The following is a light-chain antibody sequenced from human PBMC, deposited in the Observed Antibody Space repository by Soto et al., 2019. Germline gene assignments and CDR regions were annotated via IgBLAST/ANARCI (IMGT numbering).Light chain of an antibody. V-gene: IGKV3-11*01. CDR3: QQRSKWPMT. CDR1: QSVSSY. Sequence: EIVLTQSPATLSLSPGERATLSCRASQSVSSYLAWYQQKPGQAPRLLIYDASNRATGIPARFSGSGSGTDFTLTISSLESEDFAVYYCQQRSKWPMTFGQGTKVEIK. J-gene: IGKJ1*01. CDR2: DAS.